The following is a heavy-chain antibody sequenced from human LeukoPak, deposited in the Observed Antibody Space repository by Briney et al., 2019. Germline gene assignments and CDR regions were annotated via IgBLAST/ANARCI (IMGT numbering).Heavy chain of an antibody. D-gene: IGHD4-11*01. CDR3: ARAPRQYYYYGMDV. CDR1: GVSISGYY. CDR2: IYYSGST. V-gene: IGHV4-59*01. J-gene: IGHJ6*02. Sequence: SETLSLTCTVSGVSISGYYWSWIRQPPGKGLEWIGYIYYSGSTNYNPSLKSRVTISLDTSKRQFSLKLSSVTAADTALYYCARAPRQYYYYGMDVCGQGSTVTVSS.